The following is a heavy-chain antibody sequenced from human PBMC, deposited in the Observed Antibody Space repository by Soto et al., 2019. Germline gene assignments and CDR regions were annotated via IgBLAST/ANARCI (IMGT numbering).Heavy chain of an antibody. V-gene: IGHV1-46*03. CDR3: ARDQFGYDSSGYPAGPYYGMDV. J-gene: IGHJ6*02. D-gene: IGHD3-22*01. CDR1: GYTFTSYY. CDR2: INPSGGST. Sequence: ASVKVSCKASGYTFTSYYMHWVRQAPGQGLEWMGIINPSGGSTSYAQKFQGRVTMTRDTSTSTVYMELSSLRSEDTAVYYCARDQFGYDSSGYPAGPYYGMDVWAQGTTVPVSS.